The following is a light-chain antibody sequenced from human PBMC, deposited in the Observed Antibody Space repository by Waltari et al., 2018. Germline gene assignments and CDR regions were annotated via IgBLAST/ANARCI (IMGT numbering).Light chain of an antibody. CDR2: AAS. V-gene: IGKV1-6*01. J-gene: IGKJ3*01. CDR1: QGITND. CDR3: LQDYNYPFT. Sequence: AIQMTQSPSSLSASVVDRVTITCRASQGITNDLGWYQQKPGTAPKLLIYAASNLQSGVPSGFSGSGSGTDFTLSISSLPSEDFATYYGLQDYNYPFTFGPGTKVAIK.